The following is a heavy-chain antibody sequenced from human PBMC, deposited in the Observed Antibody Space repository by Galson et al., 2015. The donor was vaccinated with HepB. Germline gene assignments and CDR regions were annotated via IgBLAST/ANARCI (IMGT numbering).Heavy chain of an antibody. J-gene: IGHJ6*02. CDR2: ISGTGRYT. CDR1: GFTFRNYN. V-gene: IGHV3-21*01. Sequence: SLRLSCAASGFTFRNYNMNWVRQAPGKGLEWVSSISGTGRYTYHAESVKGRFTISRDNAKNSLYLQMNSLRAGDTAVYYCARDREGSSWYSSYYYYGMDVWGQGTTVTVSS. D-gene: IGHD6-13*01. CDR3: ARDREGSSWYSSYYYYGMDV.